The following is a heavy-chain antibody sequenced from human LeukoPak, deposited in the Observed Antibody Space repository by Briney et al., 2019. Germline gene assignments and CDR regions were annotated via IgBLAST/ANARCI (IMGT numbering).Heavy chain of an antibody. V-gene: IGHV1-69*04. CDR2: IIPILGIA. Sequence: ASVKVSCKASGGTFSSYAISWVRQAPGQGLEWMGRIIPILGIANYAQKFQGRVTITADKSTSTAYMELSSLRSEDTAVYYCAREGYSSGWYAIDYWGQGTLVTVSS. D-gene: IGHD6-19*01. CDR1: GGTFSSYA. CDR3: AREGYSSGWYAIDY. J-gene: IGHJ4*02.